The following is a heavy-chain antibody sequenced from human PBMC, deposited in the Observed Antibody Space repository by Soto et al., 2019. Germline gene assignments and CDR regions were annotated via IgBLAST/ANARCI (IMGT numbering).Heavy chain of an antibody. CDR1: GGLFSSYP. V-gene: IGHV1-69*13. J-gene: IGHJ4*02. CDR2: IIPVFQTA. Sequence: WASVKVSCKASGGLFSSYPISWVRQVPGQGLEWMGGIIPVFQTAYYTQRFQGRVTITAGESTNTAYMELSSLRSEDTAIYYCARGGSGYTWFNEFWGQGTLVTVSS. CDR3: ARGGSGYTWFNEF. D-gene: IGHD3-22*01.